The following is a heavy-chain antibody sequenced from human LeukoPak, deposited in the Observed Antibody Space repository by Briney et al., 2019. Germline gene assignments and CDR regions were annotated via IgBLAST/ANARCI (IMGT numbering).Heavy chain of an antibody. J-gene: IGHJ4*02. CDR3: ARARYCSGGSCQLGY. V-gene: IGHV3-21*01. CDR2: ISSSSSYI. CDR1: GFTSSSYS. D-gene: IGHD2-15*01. Sequence: GGSLRLSCAASGFTSSSYSMNWVRQAPGKGLEWVSSISSSSSYIYYADSVKGRFTISRDNAKNSLYLQMNSLRAEDTAVYYCARARYCSGGSCQLGYWGQGTLVTVSS.